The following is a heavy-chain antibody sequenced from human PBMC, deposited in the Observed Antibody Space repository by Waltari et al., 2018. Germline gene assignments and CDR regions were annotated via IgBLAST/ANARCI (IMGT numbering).Heavy chain of an antibody. D-gene: IGHD3-3*01. Sequence: EVQLVESGGGLVQPGGSLSLSCAASGFTFSSYAMSWVRQAPGKGLEWVSAISGSGGRTYYADSVKGRFTISRDNSKNTLYLQMNSLRAEDTAVYYCASRITIFGVVRDDAFDIWGQGTMVTVSS. CDR2: ISGSGGRT. V-gene: IGHV3-23*04. CDR3: ASRITIFGVVRDDAFDI. CDR1: GFTFSSYA. J-gene: IGHJ3*02.